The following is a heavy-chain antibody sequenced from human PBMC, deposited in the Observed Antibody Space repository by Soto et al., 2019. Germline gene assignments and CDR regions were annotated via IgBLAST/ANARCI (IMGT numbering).Heavy chain of an antibody. D-gene: IGHD3-9*01. CDR2: ISGSGGST. Sequence: GGSLRLSCAASGCTFSSYAMIWVRQAPGKGLEWVSVISGSGGSTYYADSVKGRFTISRDNSKNTLYLQMNSLRAEDTALYYCARFDWLIAPYYFHYWGQGTLLTVSS. CDR1: GCTFSSYA. CDR3: ARFDWLIAPYYFHY. V-gene: IGHV3-23*01. J-gene: IGHJ4*02.